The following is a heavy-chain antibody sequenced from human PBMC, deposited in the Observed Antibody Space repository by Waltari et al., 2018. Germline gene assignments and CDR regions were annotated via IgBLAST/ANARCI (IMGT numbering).Heavy chain of an antibody. Sequence: QVQLQESGPGLVKPSETLSLTCTVSGGSISSYYWSWIRPPPGKGLEWIGYIYYSGSTNYNPSLKSRVTISVDTSKNQFSLKLSSVTAADTAVYYCARGNWFDPWGQGTLVTVSS. V-gene: IGHV4-59*01. CDR1: GGSISSYY. J-gene: IGHJ5*02. CDR3: ARGNWFDP. CDR2: IYYSGST.